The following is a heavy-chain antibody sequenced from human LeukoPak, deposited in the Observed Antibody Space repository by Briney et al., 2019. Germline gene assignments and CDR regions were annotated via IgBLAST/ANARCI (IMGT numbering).Heavy chain of an antibody. CDR2: IYPGDSDT. Sequence: GGSLRLSCKGSGYSFTSYWIGWVRQMPGKGLEWMGIIYPGDSDTRYSPSFQGQVTISADKSISTAYLQWSSLKASDTAMYYCAILANPNWFDPWGQGTLVTVSS. J-gene: IGHJ5*02. CDR1: GYSFTSYW. V-gene: IGHV5-51*01. D-gene: IGHD5-12*01. CDR3: AILANPNWFDP.